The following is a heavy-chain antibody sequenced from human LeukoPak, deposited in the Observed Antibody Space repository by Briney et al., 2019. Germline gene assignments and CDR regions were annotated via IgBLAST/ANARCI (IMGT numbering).Heavy chain of an antibody. J-gene: IGHJ5*02. Sequence: ASVKVSCKASGGTFSSYAISWVRQAPGQGLEWMGGIIPIFGTANYAQKFQGRVTITADESTSTAYMELSSLRSEDTAVYYCARVRFLLGATCPFDPWGQGTLVTVSS. CDR3: ARVRFLLGATCPFDP. V-gene: IGHV1-69*13. D-gene: IGHD3-3*01. CDR1: GGTFSSYA. CDR2: IIPIFGTA.